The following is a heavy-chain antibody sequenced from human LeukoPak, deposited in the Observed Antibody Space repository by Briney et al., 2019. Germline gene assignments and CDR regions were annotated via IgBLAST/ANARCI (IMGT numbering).Heavy chain of an antibody. V-gene: IGHV3-23*01. CDR1: GFTFSSYA. CDR3: AKDQILPDSSGYGDYFDY. D-gene: IGHD3-22*01. J-gene: IGHJ4*02. Sequence: QPGGSLRLSCAASGFTFSSYAMSWVRQAPGKGLEWVSAISGSGGSTYYADSVKGRFTISRDNSKNTLYLQMNSLRAEDTAVYYCAKDQILPDSSGYGDYFDYWGQGTLVTVSS. CDR2: ISGSGGST.